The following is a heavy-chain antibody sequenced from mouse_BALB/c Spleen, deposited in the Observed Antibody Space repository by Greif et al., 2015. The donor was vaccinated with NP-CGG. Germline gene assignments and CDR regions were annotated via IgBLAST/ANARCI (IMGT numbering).Heavy chain of an antibody. CDR3: ARDRYDYDGEFAY. V-gene: IGHV2-9*02. CDR1: GFSLTSYG. J-gene: IGHJ3*01. D-gene: IGHD2-4*01. Sequence: VKLVESGPGLVAPSQSLSITCTVSGFSLTSYGVHWVCQPPGKGLEWLGVIWAGGSTNYNSALMSRLSISKDNSKSQVFLKMNSLQTDDTAMCYCARDRYDYDGEFAYCGQGTLVTVSA. CDR2: IWAGGST.